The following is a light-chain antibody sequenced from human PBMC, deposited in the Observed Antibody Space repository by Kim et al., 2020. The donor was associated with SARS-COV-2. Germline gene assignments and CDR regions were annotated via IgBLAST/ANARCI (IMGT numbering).Light chain of an antibody. CDR1: SSNIGSNT. CDR2: SNN. J-gene: IGLJ3*02. V-gene: IGLV1-44*01. CDR3: AAWDDSLNGWV. Sequence: GQRVTISCSGSSSNIGSNTVNWYQQLPGTAPKLLIYSNNQRPSGVPYRFSGSKSGTSASLAISGLQSEDEADYSCAAWDDSLNGWVFGGGTQLTVL.